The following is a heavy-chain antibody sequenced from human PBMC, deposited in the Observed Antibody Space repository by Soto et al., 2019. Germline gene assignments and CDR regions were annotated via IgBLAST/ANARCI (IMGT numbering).Heavy chain of an antibody. D-gene: IGHD3-16*01. CDR3: ARQIGGGSWSFDH. CDR2: INYSGTT. J-gene: IGHJ4*02. V-gene: IGHV4-39*01. CDR1: GGSIITNDYW. Sequence: SETLSLTCTVSGGSIITNDYWWGWIRQPPGTGLEWIGSINYSGTTYYTPSLKSRVTISVDTSKNQLSLRLNSVTAADTAVYYCARQIGGGSWSFDHWGQGTLVTVSS.